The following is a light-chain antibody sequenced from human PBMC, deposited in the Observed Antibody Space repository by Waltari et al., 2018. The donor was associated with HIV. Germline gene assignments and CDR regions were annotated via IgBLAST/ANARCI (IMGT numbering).Light chain of an antibody. CDR1: SSKLGNNY. V-gene: IGLV1-51*01. CDR2: DNN. J-gene: IGLJ3*02. CDR3: GTWDTSLSAGV. Sequence: QAVLTQPPSVSAAPGQKVTISCSGSSSKLGNNYVSWYQQFPGKAPKVLIYDNNTRPPGVPDRFSGSRSGTSATLGVAGLQTGDEADYYCGTWDTSLSAGVFGGGTKLTVL.